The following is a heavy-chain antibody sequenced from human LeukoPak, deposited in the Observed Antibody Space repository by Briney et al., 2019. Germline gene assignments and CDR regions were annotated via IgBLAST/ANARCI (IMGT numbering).Heavy chain of an antibody. J-gene: IGHJ4*02. D-gene: IGHD1-26*01. Sequence: PGGSLRLSCAASGFTFANYATSWVRQAPGKGMVWVSRINSDGSSTSYADSVKGRFTISRDNAKNTLYLQMNSLRAEDTAVYYCARASGDFDYWGQGTLVTVSS. V-gene: IGHV3-74*01. CDR2: INSDGSST. CDR1: GFTFANYA. CDR3: ARASGDFDY.